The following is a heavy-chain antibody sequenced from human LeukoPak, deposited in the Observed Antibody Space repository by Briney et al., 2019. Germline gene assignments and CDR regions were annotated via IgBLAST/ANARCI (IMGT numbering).Heavy chain of an antibody. D-gene: IGHD6-6*01. J-gene: IGHJ5*02. V-gene: IGHV4-39*07. CDR3: ARRLRWSSSSGRWFDP. Sequence: SETLSLTCTVSGGSISSTIYYWSWIRQPPGKGLEWIGEINHSGSTNYNPSLKSRVTISVDTSKNQFSLKLSSVTAADTAVYYCARRLRWSSSSGRWFDPWGQGTLVTVSS. CDR2: INHSGST. CDR1: GGSISSTIYY.